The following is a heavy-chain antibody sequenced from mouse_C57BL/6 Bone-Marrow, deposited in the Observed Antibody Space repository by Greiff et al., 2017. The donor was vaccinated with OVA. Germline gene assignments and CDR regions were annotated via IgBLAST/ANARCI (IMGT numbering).Heavy chain of an antibody. J-gene: IGHJ4*01. CDR1: GYTFTSYW. CDR3: ARCLFYYYAMDY. Sequence: VQLQQPGAELVMPGASVKLSCKASGYTFTSYWMHWVKQRPGQGLEWIGEIDPSDSYTNYNQKFKGKSTLTVEKSSSTAYMQLSSLTSEDAAVYYCARCLFYYYAMDYWGQGTSVTVSS. CDR2: IDPSDSYT. V-gene: IGHV1-69*01. D-gene: IGHD6-1*01.